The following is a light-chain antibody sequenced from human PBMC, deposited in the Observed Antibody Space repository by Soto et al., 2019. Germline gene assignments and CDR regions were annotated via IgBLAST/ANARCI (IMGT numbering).Light chain of an antibody. CDR2: EVT. V-gene: IGLV2-14*01. J-gene: IGLJ1*01. CDR1: SSDVGGYDY. Sequence: QSVLTQPASVSGSPGQSIAISCTGTSSDVGGYDYVSWYQQHPDKAPKLMIYEVTKRPSGVSNRSSGSKSGNTASLTISGLQPEDEADYYCSSHTSGSTRVFGSGTKVTVL. CDR3: SSHTSGSTRV.